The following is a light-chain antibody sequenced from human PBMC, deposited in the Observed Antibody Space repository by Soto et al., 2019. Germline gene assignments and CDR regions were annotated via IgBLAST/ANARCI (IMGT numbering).Light chain of an antibody. Sequence: DIQMTQSPSSLSASVGDRVTISCRASQGVSSYLAWFQQKPGKDPTLLLYAASTLQSGVPSRCIGSGSGTDVTLTISSLQPDDVATYYCQKYDNAPLTFGGGTKVEIK. CDR2: AAS. J-gene: IGKJ4*01. CDR1: QGVSSY. CDR3: QKYDNAPLT. V-gene: IGKV1-27*01.